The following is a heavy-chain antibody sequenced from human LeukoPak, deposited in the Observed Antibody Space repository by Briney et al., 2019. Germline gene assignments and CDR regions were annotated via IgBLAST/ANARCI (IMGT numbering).Heavy chain of an antibody. V-gene: IGHV5-51*01. CDR1: GYSFTSYW. CDR2: IYPGDSDT. Sequence: GESLKISCRGSGYSFTSYWIVWVRQMPGKGLEWMGIIYPGDSDTRYSPSFQGQVTISADKSISTAYLQWSSLKASDTAMYYCARQGGGYCSGGSCPRWFDYWGQGTLVTVSS. D-gene: IGHD2-15*01. CDR3: ARQGGGYCSGGSCPRWFDY. J-gene: IGHJ4*02.